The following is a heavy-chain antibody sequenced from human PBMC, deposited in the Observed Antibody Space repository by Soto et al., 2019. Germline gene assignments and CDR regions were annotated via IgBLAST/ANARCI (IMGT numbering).Heavy chain of an antibody. CDR2: ISDDGSDK. V-gene: IGHV3-30*18. J-gene: IGHJ3*02. Sequence: QVHLVESGGGVVQPGRSLRLSCAVSGFTFSSYGMYWVRQTPGKGPEWVAVISDDGSDKYYADSVKGRFTISRDNSKNPLYLQMNSLRVEDTAIYYCAKDQTQACEIWGQGTMVTVSS. CDR3: AKDQTQACEI. CDR1: GFTFSSYG.